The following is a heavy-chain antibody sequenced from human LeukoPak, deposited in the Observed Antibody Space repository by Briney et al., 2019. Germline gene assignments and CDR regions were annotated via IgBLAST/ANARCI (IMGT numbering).Heavy chain of an antibody. CDR2: IYHSGST. Sequence: SETLSLTCAVSGGSISSSNWWSWVRQPPGKGLEWIGEIYHSGSTNYNPSLKSRVTISVDKSKNQFSLKLSSVTAADTAVYYCARDRGTYYDLWSGYYGREGYWFDPWGQGTLVTVSS. V-gene: IGHV4-4*02. CDR1: GGSISSSNW. CDR3: ARDRGTYYDLWSGYYGREGYWFDP. J-gene: IGHJ5*02. D-gene: IGHD3-3*01.